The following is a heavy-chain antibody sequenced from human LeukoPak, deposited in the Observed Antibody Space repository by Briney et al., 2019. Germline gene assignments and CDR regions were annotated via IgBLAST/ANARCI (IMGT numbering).Heavy chain of an antibody. D-gene: IGHD1-26*01. Sequence: GGSLRLSCTGSGFTFSDYWMTWARQAPGKGLEWVANLRPDGSDKYYVDSVKGRFTISRDNAKKLVYLQMNSLRAEDTAVYYCAASPSGSYYKTFDYWGQGTLVTVSS. V-gene: IGHV3-7*02. CDR2: LRPDGSDK. CDR1: GFTFSDYW. CDR3: AASPSGSYYKTFDY. J-gene: IGHJ4*02.